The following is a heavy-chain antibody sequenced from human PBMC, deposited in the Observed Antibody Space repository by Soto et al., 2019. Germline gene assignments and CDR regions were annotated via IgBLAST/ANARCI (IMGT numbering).Heavy chain of an antibody. V-gene: IGHV1-3*01. J-gene: IGHJ4*02. CDR3: ARESLWFGELLSYFDY. CDR1: GYIFTSYA. CDR2: INPGNGNT. D-gene: IGHD3-10*01. Sequence: VKVSCKASGYIFTSYAMHWVRQAPGQRLEWMGWINPGNGNTKYSQRFQGRVTITRDTSASTAYMEVRSLSSEDTAVYYCARESLWFGELLSYFDYWGQGALVTVSS.